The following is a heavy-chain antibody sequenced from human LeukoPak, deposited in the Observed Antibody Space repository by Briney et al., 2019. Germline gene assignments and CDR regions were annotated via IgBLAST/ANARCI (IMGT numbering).Heavy chain of an antibody. CDR2: ISAYNGNT. V-gene: IGHV1-18*01. CDR1: GYTFTSYG. J-gene: IGHJ6*03. Sequence: GASVKVSCKASGYTFTSYGTSWVRQAPGQGLEWMGWISAYNGNTNYAQKFQGRVTITADESTSTAYMELSSLRSEDTAVYYCARDRIAAADVYMDVWGKGTTVTVSS. D-gene: IGHD6-13*01. CDR3: ARDRIAAADVYMDV.